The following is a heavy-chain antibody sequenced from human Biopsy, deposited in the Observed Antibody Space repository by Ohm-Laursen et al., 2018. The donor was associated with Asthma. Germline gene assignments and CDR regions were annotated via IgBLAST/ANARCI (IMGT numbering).Heavy chain of an antibody. D-gene: IGHD6-19*01. Sequence: SVKVSCKAPGGTFSNFAISWVRQAPGQGLEWLGGIMTVFGTTIYAQKFQGRLTITADESTITAYMEVTSLRFEDTAIYYCARCQVGYSSGWSLLLKKIYYSGMDVWGQGTAVTVSS. CDR3: ARCQVGYSSGWSLLLKKIYYSGMDV. V-gene: IGHV1-69*13. J-gene: IGHJ6*02. CDR1: GGTFSNFA. CDR2: IMTVFGTT.